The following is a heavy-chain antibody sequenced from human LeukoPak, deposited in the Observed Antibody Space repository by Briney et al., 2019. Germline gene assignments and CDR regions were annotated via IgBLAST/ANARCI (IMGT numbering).Heavy chain of an antibody. J-gene: IGHJ5*02. V-gene: IGHV4-34*01. CDR3: ARGHYYDSSGYDWFDP. CDR2: INHSGST. CDR1: GGSFSGYY. D-gene: IGHD3-22*01. Sequence: SETLSLTCAVYGGSFSGYYWSWIRQPPGKGLEWIGEINHSGSTNYNPSLKSRVTISVDTSKNQFSLKLSSVTAADTAVYYCARGHYYDSSGYDWFDPWGQGTLVTVSS.